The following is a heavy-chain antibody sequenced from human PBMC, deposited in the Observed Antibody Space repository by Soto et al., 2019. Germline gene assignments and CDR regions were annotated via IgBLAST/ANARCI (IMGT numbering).Heavy chain of an antibody. CDR1: GGSISSGGYS. J-gene: IGHJ6*02. CDR3: ARVGDYYYYGMDV. V-gene: IGHV4-30-2*05. D-gene: IGHD3-10*01. Sequence: SETLSLTCAVSGGSISSGGYSWSWIRQPPGKGLEWIGDIYHSGSTYYNPSLKSRVTISVDTSKNQFSLKLSSVTAADTAVYYCARVGDYYYYGMDVWGQGTTVTVSS. CDR2: IYHSGST.